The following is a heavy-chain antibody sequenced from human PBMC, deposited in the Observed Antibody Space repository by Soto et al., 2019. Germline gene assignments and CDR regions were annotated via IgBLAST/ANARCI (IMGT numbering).Heavy chain of an antibody. CDR1: GYTFTSYG. Sequence: GGSLRLSCAASGYTFTSYGISWVRQAPGQGLEWMGWISAYNGNTNYAQKLQGRVTMTTDTSTSTAYMELRSLRSDDTAVYYCARGYYYDSSGYYQNAFDIWGQGTMVTVSS. D-gene: IGHD3-22*01. CDR2: ISAYNGNT. V-gene: IGHV1-18*04. CDR3: ARGYYYDSSGYYQNAFDI. J-gene: IGHJ3*02.